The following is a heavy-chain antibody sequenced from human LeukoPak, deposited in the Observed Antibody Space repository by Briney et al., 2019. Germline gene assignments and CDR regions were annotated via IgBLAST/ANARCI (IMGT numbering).Heavy chain of an antibody. CDR2: LKQDESEK. CDR3: ARDQSLGYCSGASCFTDY. V-gene: IGHV3-7*01. D-gene: IGHD2-15*01. Sequence: RGSLTVSCAASGFTFSRYWRGWVRQSPGKGLVGVASLKQDESEKYYVDSVKGRFTISRDNAKNLLYLQMNNLRAEDTAVYYCARDQSLGYCSGASCFTDYWGQGTLVTVSS. J-gene: IGHJ4*02. CDR1: GFTFSRYW.